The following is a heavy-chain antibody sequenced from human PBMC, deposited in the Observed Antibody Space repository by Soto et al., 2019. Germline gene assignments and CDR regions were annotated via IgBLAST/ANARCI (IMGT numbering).Heavy chain of an antibody. CDR2: IYYSGST. Sequence: QVQLQESGPGLVKPSETLSLTCTVSGGSISSYYWSWIRQPPGKGLEWIGYIYYSGSTNYNPSLKSRVTISVDTSKNQFSLKLSSVTAADTAVYYCARVSRIYDFWSGYLGDRAFDIWGQGTMVTVSS. D-gene: IGHD3-3*01. CDR1: GGSISSYY. CDR3: ARVSRIYDFWSGYLGDRAFDI. V-gene: IGHV4-59*01. J-gene: IGHJ3*02.